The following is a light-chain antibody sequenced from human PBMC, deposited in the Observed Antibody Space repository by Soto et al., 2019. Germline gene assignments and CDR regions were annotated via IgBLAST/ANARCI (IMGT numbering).Light chain of an antibody. Sequence: EILMTQSPATLSVVPGERATLSCRASQSISSNLAWYQQKPGQAPRLLSYGALATGTGITATFSGRGSGTDFALTISSLEPEDFATYYCQQSYITRLTLGGGTK. CDR3: QQSYITRLT. V-gene: IGKV3-15*01. CDR2: GAL. J-gene: IGKJ4*01. CDR1: QSISSN.